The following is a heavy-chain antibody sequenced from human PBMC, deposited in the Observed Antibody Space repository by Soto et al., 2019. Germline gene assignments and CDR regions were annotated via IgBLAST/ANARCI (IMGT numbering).Heavy chain of an antibody. CDR1: GYSFTSYW. V-gene: IGHV5-10-1*01. D-gene: IGHD6-13*01. J-gene: IGHJ6*02. CDR2: IDPSDSYT. CDR3: ARHVHPPIAAAGMDV. Sequence: GESLKISCKGSGYSFTSYWISWLRQMPGKGLEWMGRIDPSDSYTNYSPSFQGHVTISADKSISTAYLQWSSLKASDTAMYYCARHVHPPIAAAGMDVWGQGTTVTVSS.